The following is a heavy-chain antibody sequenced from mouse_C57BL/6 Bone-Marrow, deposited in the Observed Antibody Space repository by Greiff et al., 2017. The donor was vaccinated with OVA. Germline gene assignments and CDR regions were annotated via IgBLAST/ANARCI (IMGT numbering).Heavy chain of an antibody. D-gene: IGHD1-1*01. CDR1: GFTFSDAW. CDR2: IRNKANNHAT. Sequence: DVMLVESGGGLVQPGGSMKLSCAASGFTFSDAWMDWVRQSPEKGLEWVAEIRNKANNHATYYAESVKGRFTISRDDSKSSVYLQMNSLRAEDTGIYYCTSPPLYYGSLDYWGQGTSVTVSS. V-gene: IGHV6-6*01. CDR3: TSPPLYYGSLDY. J-gene: IGHJ4*01.